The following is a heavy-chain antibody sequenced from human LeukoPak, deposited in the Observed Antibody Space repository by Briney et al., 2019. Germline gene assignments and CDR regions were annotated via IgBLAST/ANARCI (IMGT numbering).Heavy chain of an antibody. Sequence: GGSLRLSCAASGFTFDDYAMNWVRQAPGKGLEWVSGITWNSGSTGYADSVKGRFTISRDNAKNSLYLQMNSLRAEDTALYYCAKDTRYSYGYGMDVWGQGTTVTVSS. D-gene: IGHD5-18*01. CDR1: GFTFDDYA. CDR3: AKDTRYSYGYGMDV. CDR2: ITWNSGST. V-gene: IGHV3-9*01. J-gene: IGHJ6*02.